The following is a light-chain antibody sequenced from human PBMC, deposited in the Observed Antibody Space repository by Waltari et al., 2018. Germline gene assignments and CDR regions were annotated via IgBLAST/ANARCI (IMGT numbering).Light chain of an antibody. Sequence: EVVMTPSPATLSVSPGERVTLSCRASQSVTTNLAWYQQKPGQAPRLLIYGAATRAPGVPARFSGSGSGTEFTLTISSLQSEDLAVYYCQQYNNWPPCTFGQGTKLEIK. V-gene: IGKV3-15*01. J-gene: IGKJ2*02. CDR2: GAA. CDR1: QSVTTN. CDR3: QQYNNWPPCT.